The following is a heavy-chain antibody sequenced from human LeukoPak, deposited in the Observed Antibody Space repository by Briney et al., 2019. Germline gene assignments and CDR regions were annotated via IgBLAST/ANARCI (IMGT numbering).Heavy chain of an antibody. D-gene: IGHD2-15*01. CDR2: IWHDGGNK. CDR1: GFTFSTYA. V-gene: IGHV3-33*01. Sequence: GRSLRLSCAASGFTFSTYAMHWVRQAPGKGLEWVAVIWHDGGNKYYADSVKGRFTISRDNSKNTLYLQMDSLRAEDTAVYYCARSQYCSGGSCYRLGDYWGQGTLVTVSS. CDR3: ARSQYCSGGSCYRLGDY. J-gene: IGHJ4*02.